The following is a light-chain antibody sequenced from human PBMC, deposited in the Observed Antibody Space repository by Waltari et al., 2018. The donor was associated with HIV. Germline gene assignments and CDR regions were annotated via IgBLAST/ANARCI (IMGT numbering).Light chain of an antibody. Sequence: QSLFTQPPSVSAAPGQHADLSCPGSRSDIGANLVSGYHHPPGGPPKVLIYANRILLSGVPDRFSASRSGTSATLDIAGIQTGDEGHYFCATWDNSLSIGLFGGGTKVTVL. V-gene: IGLV1-51*01. J-gene: IGLJ3*02. CDR2: ANR. CDR1: RSDIGANL. CDR3: ATWDNSLSIGL.